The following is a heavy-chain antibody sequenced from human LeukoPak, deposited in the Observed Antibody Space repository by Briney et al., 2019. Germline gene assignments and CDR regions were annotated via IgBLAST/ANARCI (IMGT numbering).Heavy chain of an antibody. V-gene: IGHV3-66*01. CDR1: AFTVTSNY. CDR2: IYPVGTT. Sequence: GGSLRLSCAASAFTVTSNYMSWVRQVPGKGLEWVSVIYPVGTTYYADSVKGRFIISRDNSKNTLYLQLNSLRAEDTAVYYCARGSCSGGTCAHFPDFFDNWGQGTLVTVSS. CDR3: ARGSCSGGTCAHFPDFFDN. D-gene: IGHD2-15*01. J-gene: IGHJ4*02.